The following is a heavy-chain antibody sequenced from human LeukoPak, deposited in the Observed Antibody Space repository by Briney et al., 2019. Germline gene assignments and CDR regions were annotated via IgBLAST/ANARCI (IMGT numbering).Heavy chain of an antibody. CDR2: IYYSGST. CDR1: GGSISSYY. D-gene: IGHD3-16*02. J-gene: IGHJ6*02. Sequence: SETLSLTCIVSGGSISSYYWSWIRQPPGKGLEWIGYIYYSGSTNYNPSLKSRVTISVDTSKNQFSLKLSSVTAADTAVYYCARDYRSSRGPYYYGMDVWGQGTTVTVSS. CDR3: ARDYRSSRGPYYYGMDV. V-gene: IGHV4-59*01.